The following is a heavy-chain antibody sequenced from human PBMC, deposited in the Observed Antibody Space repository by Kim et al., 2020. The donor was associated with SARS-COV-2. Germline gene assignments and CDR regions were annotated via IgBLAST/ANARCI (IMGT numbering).Heavy chain of an antibody. V-gene: IGHV4-4*02. CDR1: GGSISSSNW. CDR3: ARLNYDILTGTINWFDP. Sequence: SETLSLTCAVSGGSISSSNWWRWVRQPPGKGLAGLGEIYHSGSTNYNQSLKSRVTISVDKSKNQFSLKLSSVTAADTAVYYCARLNYDILTGTINWFDPWGQGTLVTVSS. J-gene: IGHJ5*02. D-gene: IGHD3-9*01. CDR2: IYHSGST.